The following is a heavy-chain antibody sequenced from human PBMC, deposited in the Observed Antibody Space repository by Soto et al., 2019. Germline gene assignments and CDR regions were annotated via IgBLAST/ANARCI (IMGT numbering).Heavy chain of an antibody. CDR2: IYLTGST. J-gene: IGHJ4*02. CDR1: GGSFTSTNW. CDR3: ASRDLGTSVDY. Sequence: LSLTFAVSGGSFTSTNWWTWVRHPPGQGLEWIGEIYLTGSTNYNPSLKSRVTISLDKSENQFSLKVTSLTAADTAVYYCASRDLGTSVDYWGQGTLVTVSS. V-gene: IGHV4-4*02. D-gene: IGHD1-7*01.